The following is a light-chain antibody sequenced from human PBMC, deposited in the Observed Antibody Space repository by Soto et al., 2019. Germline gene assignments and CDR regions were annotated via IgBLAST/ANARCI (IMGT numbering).Light chain of an antibody. CDR1: QGISNY. Sequence: DIQMTQSPSSLSASVGDRVTITCRASQGISNYLAWYQQKPAKVPKNLIYAASTSQSGVPSRFSGSGSGTDFTRTISSLQPEDVETYYCQKHYTGPETFGQGTNVEI. CDR2: AAS. J-gene: IGKJ1*01. V-gene: IGKV1-27*01. CDR3: QKHYTGPET.